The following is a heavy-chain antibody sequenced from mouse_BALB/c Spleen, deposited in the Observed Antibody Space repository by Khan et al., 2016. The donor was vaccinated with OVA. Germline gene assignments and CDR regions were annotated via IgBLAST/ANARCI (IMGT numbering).Heavy chain of an antibody. V-gene: IGHV1-31*01. CDR1: GYSFTGYY. CDR3: ARGGIYDYDFDY. D-gene: IGHD2-4*01. J-gene: IGHJ2*01. CDR2: INPYNGAT. Sequence: EVQLQQSGPELVKPGASVKISCKASGYSFTGYYMHWVKQSHVKSLEWIGRINPYNGATSYNQNFKDQASLTVDKSSRTAYMEVHSLTSEDYAVYYCARGGIYDYDFDYWGQGTTLTVSS.